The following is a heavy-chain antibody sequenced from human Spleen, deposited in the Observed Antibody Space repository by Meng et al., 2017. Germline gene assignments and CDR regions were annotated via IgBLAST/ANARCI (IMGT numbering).Heavy chain of an antibody. CDR1: GYTFTSYD. V-gene: IGHV1-8*03. CDR3: AREGKYSSGYDY. D-gene: IGHD6-19*01. CDR2: MNPNSGNT. J-gene: IGHJ4*02. Sequence: ASVKVSCKASGYTFTSYDINWVRQATGQGLEWMGWMNPNSGNTGYAQKFQGRVTITRNTSISTAYMELSSLRSEDTAVYYCAREGKYSSGYDYWGQGTLVTVSS.